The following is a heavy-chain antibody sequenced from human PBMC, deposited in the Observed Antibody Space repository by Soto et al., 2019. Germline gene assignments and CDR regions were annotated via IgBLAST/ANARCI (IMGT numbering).Heavy chain of an antibody. D-gene: IGHD3-10*01. J-gene: IGHJ4*02. Sequence: QVQLVQSGAEVKKPGSSVKVSCKASGGTFSSYAISWVRQAPGQGLEWMGGIIPIFGTANYAQKFQGRVTITADESTSTDSMELSSLRAEDTAVYYCARGTIRGVNRYYFDYWGQGTLVTVSS. CDR3: ARGTIRGVNRYYFDY. CDR1: GGTFSSYA. CDR2: IIPIFGTA. V-gene: IGHV1-69*01.